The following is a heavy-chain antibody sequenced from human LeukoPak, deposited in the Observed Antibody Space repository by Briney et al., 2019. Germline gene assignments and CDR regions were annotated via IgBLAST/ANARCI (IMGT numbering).Heavy chain of an antibody. J-gene: IGHJ6*03. Sequence: SETLSLTCTVSGGSISSGSYYWSWIRQPAGKGLEWIGRIYTSGSTNYNPSLKSRVTISVDTSKNQFSLKLSSVTAADTAVYYCARAVGEGYCSSTSCPRPTIFYYYMDVWGKGTTVTVSS. V-gene: IGHV4-61*02. CDR1: GGSISSGSYY. CDR3: ARAVGEGYCSSTSCPRPTIFYYYMDV. D-gene: IGHD2-2*01. CDR2: IYTSGST.